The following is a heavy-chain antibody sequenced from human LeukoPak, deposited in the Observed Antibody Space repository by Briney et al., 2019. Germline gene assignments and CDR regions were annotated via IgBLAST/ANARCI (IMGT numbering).Heavy chain of an antibody. CDR1: GFTFSSSG. J-gene: IGHJ4*02. Sequence: GGSLRLSCAASGFTFSSSGMHWVRQAPGKGLEWVAVIWYDGSNRYYADPVRGRFTVSRDNSKNTLYLQMNSLRAEDTAVYYCARAKGVSTGYRPTDYWGQGAQVTVSS. D-gene: IGHD3-22*01. V-gene: IGHV3-33*01. CDR3: ARAKGVSTGYRPTDY. CDR2: IWYDGSNR.